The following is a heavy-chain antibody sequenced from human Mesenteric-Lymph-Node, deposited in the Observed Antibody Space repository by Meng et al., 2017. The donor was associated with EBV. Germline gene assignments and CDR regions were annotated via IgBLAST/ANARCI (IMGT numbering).Heavy chain of an antibody. V-gene: IGHV4-39*05. CDR2: IYYRGST. D-gene: IGHD4-11*01. Sequence: LWLQGWGPGLVGPSEPASLPCTVSGASISSGSYYWGWIRQPPGKGLEWIGSIYYRGSTYYNPSLRSRVTISVDTSKNHFSLKLSSVTAADTAMYYCVSYDYGNYVSFDSWGQGILVTVFS. CDR1: GASISSGSYY. CDR3: VSYDYGNYVSFDS. J-gene: IGHJ4*02.